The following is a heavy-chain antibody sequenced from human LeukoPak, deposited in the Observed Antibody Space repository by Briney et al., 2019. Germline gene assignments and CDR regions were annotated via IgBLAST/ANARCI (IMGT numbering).Heavy chain of an antibody. D-gene: IGHD5-24*01. Sequence: RESLRLSCAASGFTFNTHGMHWVRQAPGKGLEWVSRVKCDRSTTSCADSVKGRFTISRDTAKNTLYLQMDSLRAEDTAVYYCARGENFDNWGQGTVVTVSS. CDR1: GFTFNTHG. V-gene: IGHV3-74*01. J-gene: IGHJ4*02. CDR3: ARGENFDN. CDR2: VKCDRSTT.